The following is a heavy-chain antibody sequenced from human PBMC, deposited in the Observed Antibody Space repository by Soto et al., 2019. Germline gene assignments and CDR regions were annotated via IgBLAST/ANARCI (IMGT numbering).Heavy chain of an antibody. J-gene: IGHJ4*02. CDR1: GGSISSSSYY. CDR3: ARHSYYYDSSGYLWYFDY. CDR2: IYYSGST. D-gene: IGHD3-22*01. Sequence: SETLSLTCTVSGGSISSSSYYWGWIRQPPGKGLEWIGSIYYSGSTYYNPSLKSRVTISVDTSKDQFSLKLSSVTAADTAVYYCARHSYYYDSSGYLWYFDYWGQGTLVTVSS. V-gene: IGHV4-39*01.